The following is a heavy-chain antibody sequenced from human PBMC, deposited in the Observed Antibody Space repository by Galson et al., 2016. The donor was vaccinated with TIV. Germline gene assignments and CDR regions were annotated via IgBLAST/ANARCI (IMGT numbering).Heavy chain of an antibody. V-gene: IGHV3-30*02. J-gene: IGHJ3*02. CDR3: AKDQGQVGNYFGHAFDI. D-gene: IGHD1-7*01. CDR2: IENDGSNK. CDR1: GLSFSGHG. Sequence: SLRLSCAASGLSFSGHGMHWVRRAPGKGLEWVAFIENDGSNKYYPDSMKGRFTVSRDNSKNTPYLHMNSLRPEDTAIYYCAKDQGQVGNYFGHAFDIWGQGTMVTVSS.